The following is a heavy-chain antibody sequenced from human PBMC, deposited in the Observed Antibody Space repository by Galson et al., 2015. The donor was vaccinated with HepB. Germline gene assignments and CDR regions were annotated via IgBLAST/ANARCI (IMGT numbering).Heavy chain of an antibody. V-gene: IGHV3-64D*06. J-gene: IGHJ4*02. Sequence: SLRLSCAASGFTFSSYAMHWVRQAPGKGLEYVSAISSNGGSTYYADSVKGRFTISRDNSKNTLYLQMSSLRAEDTAVYYCVKVTSIAVAGDFDYWGQGTLVTVSS. D-gene: IGHD6-19*01. CDR1: GFTFSSYA. CDR2: ISSNGGST. CDR3: VKVTSIAVAGDFDY.